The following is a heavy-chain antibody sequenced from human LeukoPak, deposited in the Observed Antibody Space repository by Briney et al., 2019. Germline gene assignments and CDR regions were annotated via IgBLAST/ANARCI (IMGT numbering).Heavy chain of an antibody. CDR3: IEEGSYAYNSRY. J-gene: IGHJ4*02. Sequence: GGSLRLSCDASRFTSSSYWMHWVRQVPGKERLWVSRIKSDGGGTDYAESVQGRVTLSRDTAKSTVCLQMNSLRAEDTPVYFCIEEGSYAYNSRYWGQGTLVTVS. CDR1: RFTSSSYW. CDR2: IKSDGGGT. D-gene: IGHD5-24*01. V-gene: IGHV3-74*01.